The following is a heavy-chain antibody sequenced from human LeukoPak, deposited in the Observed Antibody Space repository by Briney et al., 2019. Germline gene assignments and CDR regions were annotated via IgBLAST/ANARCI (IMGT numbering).Heavy chain of an antibody. V-gene: IGHV4-31*03. D-gene: IGHD2-21*02. CDR2: IYYSGST. Sequence: SQTLSLTCTVSGGSISSGGYYWSWIRQHPGKGLEWIGYIYYSGSTYYNPSLKSRVTVSVDTSKNQFSLKLSSVTAADTAVYYCGRLPTAYCGGDCYSYFDYWGQGTLVTVSS. CDR3: GRLPTAYCGGDCYSYFDY. J-gene: IGHJ4*02. CDR1: GGSISSGGYY.